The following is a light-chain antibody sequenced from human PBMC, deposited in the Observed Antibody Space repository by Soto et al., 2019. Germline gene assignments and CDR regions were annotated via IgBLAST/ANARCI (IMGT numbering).Light chain of an antibody. Sequence: QSALTQPASVSVSPGQSITISCTGTSSDVGGYNYVSWYQQHPGKAPKLMIYDVSNRPSGVSNRFSGSKSGNTASLTISGLQAEDEADYYCISYTSTSTLEVFGGGTKLTVL. J-gene: IGLJ2*01. CDR3: ISYTSTSTLEV. CDR1: SSDVGGYNY. V-gene: IGLV2-14*01. CDR2: DVS.